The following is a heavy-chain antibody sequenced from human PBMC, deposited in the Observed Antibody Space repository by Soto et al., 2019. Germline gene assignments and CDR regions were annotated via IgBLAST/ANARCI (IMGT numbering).Heavy chain of an antibody. V-gene: IGHV1-69*13. CDR3: ARGVRVGATTSPYCYYGMDV. Sequence: SVKVSCKASGGTFSSYAISWVRQAPGQGLEWMGGIIPIFGTANYAQKFQGRVTITADESTSTAYMELSSLRSEDTAVYYCARGVRVGATTSPYCYYGMDVWGQGTTVTVSS. J-gene: IGHJ6*02. CDR2: IIPIFGTA. D-gene: IGHD1-26*01. CDR1: GGTFSSYA.